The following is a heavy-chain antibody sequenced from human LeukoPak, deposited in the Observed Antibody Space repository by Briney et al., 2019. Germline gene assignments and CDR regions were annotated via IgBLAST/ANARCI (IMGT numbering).Heavy chain of an antibody. V-gene: IGHV1-46*01. J-gene: IGHJ4*02. Sequence: ASVKVSCKASGYTFTGYYMHWVRQAPGQGLEWMGIINPSGGSTSYAQKFQGRVTMTRDTSTSTVYMELSSLRSEDTAVYYCARERRFYDSSGYYYQYFDYWGQGTLVTVSS. CDR2: INPSGGST. D-gene: IGHD3-22*01. CDR1: GYTFTGYY. CDR3: ARERRFYDSSGYYYQYFDY.